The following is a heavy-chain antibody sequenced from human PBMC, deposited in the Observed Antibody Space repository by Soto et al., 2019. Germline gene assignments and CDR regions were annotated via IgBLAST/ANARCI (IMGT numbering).Heavy chain of an antibody. CDR2: ISSSSSTI. CDR1: GFTLSSYS. V-gene: IGHV3-48*02. J-gene: IGHJ6*02. Sequence: EVQLVESGGGLVQPGGSLRLSCEASGFTLSSYSMNWARQAPGQGLEWVSYISSSSSTIYYADSVKGRFTIYRDNAKNSLYLQMNSLRDEDTAVYYCARDNPRSSGWDVWGQGTTVTVSS. CDR3: ARDNPRSSGWDV.